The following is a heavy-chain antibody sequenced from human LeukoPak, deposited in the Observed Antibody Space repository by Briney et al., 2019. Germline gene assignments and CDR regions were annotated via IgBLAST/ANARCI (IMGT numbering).Heavy chain of an antibody. CDR1: GFTFSSYA. CDR3: VKGDYHDSSGYYYEYFQH. J-gene: IGHJ1*01. Sequence: GGSLRLSCSASGFTFSSYAMHWVRQAPGKGLEYVSAISSNGGSTYYADSVKGRFTISRDNSKNTLYLQMSSLRAEDTAVYYCVKGDYHDSSGYYYEYFQHWGQGTLVTVSS. D-gene: IGHD3-22*01. CDR2: ISSNGGST. V-gene: IGHV3-64D*06.